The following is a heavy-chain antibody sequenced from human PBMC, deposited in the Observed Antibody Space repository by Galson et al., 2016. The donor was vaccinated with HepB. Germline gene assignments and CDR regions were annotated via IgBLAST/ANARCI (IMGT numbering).Heavy chain of an antibody. Sequence: SLRLSCAASGIDVKTNYMSWVRLAPGQGMEWVLVLQSTRSSNYADTATGNFTISRDISRNTLSLPMNNLRTDDTGVYYCARVFPSGYRPPFHAYAAWGQGTLVTVS. CDR2: LQSTRSS. CDR1: GIDVKTNY. V-gene: IGHV3-66*01. D-gene: IGHD5-12*01. J-gene: IGHJ3*01. CDR3: ARVFPSGYRPPFHAYAA.